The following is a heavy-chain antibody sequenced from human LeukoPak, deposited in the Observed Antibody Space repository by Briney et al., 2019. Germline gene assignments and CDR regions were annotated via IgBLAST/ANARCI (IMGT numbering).Heavy chain of an antibody. CDR3: AKRIAAPPRSFDY. Sequence: GRSLRLSCAASGFTFSSYGMHWVRQAPGKGLEWVALISYDGNNNYYTDSVKGRFTISRDNSKNTLYLQMNSLRAEDTAVYYCAKRIAAPPRSFDYWGQGILVTVSS. CDR2: ISYDGNNN. D-gene: IGHD6-6*01. V-gene: IGHV3-30*18. J-gene: IGHJ4*02. CDR1: GFTFSSYG.